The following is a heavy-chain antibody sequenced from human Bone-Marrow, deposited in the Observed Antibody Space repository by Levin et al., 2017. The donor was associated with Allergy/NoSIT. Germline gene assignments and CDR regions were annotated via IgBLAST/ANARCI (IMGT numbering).Heavy chain of an antibody. Sequence: GESLKISCQHSGYNFTRFWVGWVRQVPGKDLEWMGIIYPADSDTKYRPSFQGQVIISADMSTSTTYLQWSSLKSSDTAIYYCARKHFWTGASDSWGQGTLVTVSS. D-gene: IGHD3/OR15-3a*01. J-gene: IGHJ4*02. CDR3: ARKHFWTGASDS. V-gene: IGHV5-51*01. CDR1: GYNFTRFW. CDR2: IYPADSDT.